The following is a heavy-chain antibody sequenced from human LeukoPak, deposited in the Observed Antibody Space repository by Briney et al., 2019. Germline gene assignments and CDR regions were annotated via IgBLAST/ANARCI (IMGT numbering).Heavy chain of an antibody. Sequence: SETLSLTCTVSGGSITDYYWSWIRHSSGKGLEWIGYMYYSGSAYYNPSLKSRVTISVDTSKNQFSLKLNSVTAADTAVYYCARHNWADYYYGMDVWGQGTTVAVSS. J-gene: IGHJ6*02. CDR3: ARHNWADYYYGMDV. CDR1: GGSITDYY. D-gene: IGHD7-27*01. CDR2: MYYSGSA. V-gene: IGHV4-59*08.